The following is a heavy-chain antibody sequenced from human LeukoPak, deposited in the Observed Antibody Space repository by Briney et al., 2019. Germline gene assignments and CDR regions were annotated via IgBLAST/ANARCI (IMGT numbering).Heavy chain of an antibody. Sequence: GGSLRLSCAASGFTFSNYWMSWVRQAPGKGLEWVANLNQDGGEKYFVDSVKGRFTISRDNGWNSLYLLMNSLRAEDTAVYYCARDPTGNDAFDIWGQGTMVTVSS. CDR1: GFTFSNYW. J-gene: IGHJ3*02. CDR2: LNQDGGEK. V-gene: IGHV3-7*05. D-gene: IGHD1-1*01. CDR3: ARDPTGNDAFDI.